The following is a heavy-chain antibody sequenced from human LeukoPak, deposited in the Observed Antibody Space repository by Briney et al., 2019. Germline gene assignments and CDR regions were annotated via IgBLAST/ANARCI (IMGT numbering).Heavy chain of an antibody. V-gene: IGHV1-69*04. J-gene: IGHJ3*02. CDR2: IIPILGIA. Sequence: ASVKVSCKASGYTFNGFYLHWVRQAPGQGLEWMGRIIPILGIANYAQKFQGRVTITADKSTSTAYMELSSLRSEDTAVYYCARDQEGYFDWLTRGAFDIWGQGTMVTVSS. CDR1: GYTFNGFY. D-gene: IGHD3-9*01. CDR3: ARDQEGYFDWLTRGAFDI.